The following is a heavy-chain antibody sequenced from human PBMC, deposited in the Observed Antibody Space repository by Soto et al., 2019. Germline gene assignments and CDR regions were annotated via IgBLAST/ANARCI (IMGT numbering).Heavy chain of an antibody. J-gene: IGHJ4*02. D-gene: IGHD3-10*01. V-gene: IGHV3-30*18. CDR2: ISYDGSNK. CDR3: AKRIGPLWFGELSLDY. Sequence: PGGSLRLSCAASGFTFSSYGMHWVRQAPGKGLEWVAVISYDGSNKYYADSVKGRFTISRDNSKNTLYLQMNSLRAEDTAVYYCAKRIGPLWFGELSLDYWGQGTLVTVSS. CDR1: GFTFSSYG.